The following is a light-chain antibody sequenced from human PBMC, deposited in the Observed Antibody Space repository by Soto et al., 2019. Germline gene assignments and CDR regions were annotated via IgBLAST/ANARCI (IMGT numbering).Light chain of an antibody. Sequence: IVLTPTPAKLSSLPGAILTLSCRASQSVRNNYLACYQLKPGQAPRLLIYGASSRATGIPDRFSGSGSGTDFTLTISSLQPEDFATYYCLQDYDYWWTFGQGTRLEIK. CDR1: QSVRNNY. V-gene: IGKV3D-7*01. CDR3: LQDYDYWWT. CDR2: GAS. J-gene: IGKJ5*01.